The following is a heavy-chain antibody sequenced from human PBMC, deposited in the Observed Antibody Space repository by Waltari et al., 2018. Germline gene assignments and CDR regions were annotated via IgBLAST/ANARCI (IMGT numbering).Heavy chain of an antibody. J-gene: IGHJ3*02. D-gene: IGHD3-10*01. V-gene: IGHV3-23*01. CDR1: GFPFSSYA. CDR2: VSGSGTNT. Sequence: EVQVLESGGGLVQPGGSLRLSCAASGFPFSSYAMTWVRQAPGRGLEWVASVSGSGTNTNYADSVKGRFTLSRDNSKNTLHLQMNSLRAEDTAVYYCAKAVEIWFYAFDIWGQGTMVTVSS. CDR3: AKAVEIWFYAFDI.